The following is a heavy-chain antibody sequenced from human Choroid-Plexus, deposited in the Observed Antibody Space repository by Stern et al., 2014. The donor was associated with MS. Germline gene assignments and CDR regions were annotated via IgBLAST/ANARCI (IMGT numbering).Heavy chain of an antibody. D-gene: IGHD3-3*01. CDR2: INPNTGGT. CDR3: ARDQRGITIFGVVTDYYYLGMDV. Sequence: QVQLLQPGAEVKKPGASVKVSCKTSGYIFTGYYIHWVRQAPGQGLEWMAWINPNTGGTKYAQKFHGRVTMSRDTSISTAYVELSSLTSDDTAVYYCARDQRGITIFGVVTDYYYLGMDVWGQGTTVTVSS. V-gene: IGHV1-2*02. J-gene: IGHJ6*02. CDR1: GYIFTGYY.